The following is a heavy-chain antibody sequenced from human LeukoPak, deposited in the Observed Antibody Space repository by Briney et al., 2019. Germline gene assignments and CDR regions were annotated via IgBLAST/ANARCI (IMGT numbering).Heavy chain of an antibody. Sequence: GGSLRLSCAASGFTFDDYAMHWVRQAPGKGLEWVSGLSWNSAYIGYADSVKGRFTISRDNAKNSLYLQMNSLRAGDTALYYCAKGHFGSGAYPDSWGQGTLVTVSS. CDR1: GFTFDDYA. V-gene: IGHV3-9*01. CDR2: LSWNSAYI. D-gene: IGHD3-10*01. J-gene: IGHJ4*02. CDR3: AKGHFGSGAYPDS.